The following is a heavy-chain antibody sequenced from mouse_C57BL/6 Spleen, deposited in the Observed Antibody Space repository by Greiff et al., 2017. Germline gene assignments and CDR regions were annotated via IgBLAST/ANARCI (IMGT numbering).Heavy chain of an antibody. CDR2: IYPRSGNT. J-gene: IGHJ3*01. CDR3: ARGESYYGNLAWFAY. D-gene: IGHD2-10*01. V-gene: IGHV1-81*01. CDR1: GYTFTSYG. Sequence: VQLQQSGAELARPGASVKLSCKAFGYTFTSYGISWVKQRTGQGLEWIGEIYPRSGNTYYNEKFKGKATLTADKSSSTAYMELRSLTSEDSAVYFCARGESYYGNLAWFAYWGQGTLVTVSA.